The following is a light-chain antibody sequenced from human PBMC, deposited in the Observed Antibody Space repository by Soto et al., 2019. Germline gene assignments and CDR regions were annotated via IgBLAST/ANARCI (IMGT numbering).Light chain of an antibody. CDR3: QSYDSTLDARYV. J-gene: IGLJ1*01. Sequence: QSVLTQPPSVSGAPGQRVTISCTGSGSNIGAGYDVHWYQHRPGTAPKLLVFGDSHRPSGVPDRFSGSKSGTSASLAITGLQAEDEGDYYCQSYDSTLDARYVVGTGTKLTVL. CDR1: GSNIGAGYD. V-gene: IGLV1-40*01. CDR2: GDS.